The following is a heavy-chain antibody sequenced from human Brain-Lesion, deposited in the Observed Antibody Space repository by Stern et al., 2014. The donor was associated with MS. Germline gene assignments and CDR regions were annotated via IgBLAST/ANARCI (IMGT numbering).Heavy chain of an antibody. D-gene: IGHD1-14*01. CDR1: GGSISSSNW. CDR2: IYHSGGT. J-gene: IGHJ3*02. Sequence: VQLVESGPGLVKPSGTLSLTCAASGGSISSSNWWSLVRQSPGAGLEGVGDIYHSGGTKHTPFSESRVLISVDKSKNQFSLKLSYVTAADTAVYYCARELPDLNAFDIWGQGTMVTVSS. V-gene: IGHV4-4*02. CDR3: ARELPDLNAFDI.